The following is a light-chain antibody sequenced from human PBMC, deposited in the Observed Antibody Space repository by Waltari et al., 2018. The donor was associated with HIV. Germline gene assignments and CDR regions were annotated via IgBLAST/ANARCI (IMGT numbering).Light chain of an antibody. CDR3: CSYAGSFTLL. Sequence: QSALTQPRSVSGSPGQSVTISCSGTFRDVGGYNFVSWYQHHSGKAPKLVIFDVNKRPSGVPDRFSGSKSGNTASLTVSGLQAEDEADYFCCSYAGSFTLLFGGGTNLAVL. J-gene: IGLJ3*02. CDR1: FRDVGGYNF. V-gene: IGLV2-11*01. CDR2: DVN.